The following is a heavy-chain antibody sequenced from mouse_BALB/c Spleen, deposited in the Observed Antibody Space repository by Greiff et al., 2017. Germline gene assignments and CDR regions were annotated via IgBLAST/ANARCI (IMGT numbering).Heavy chain of an antibody. Sequence: ESGPGLVKPSQSLSLTCTVTGYSITSDYAWNWIRQFPGNKLEWMGYISYSGSTSYNPSLKSRISITRDTSKNQFFLQLNSVTTEDTATYYCARGGLLRYPAWFAYWGQGTLVTVSA. D-gene: IGHD1-1*01. J-gene: IGHJ3*01. CDR1: GYSITSDYA. CDR3: ARGGLLRYPAWFAY. V-gene: IGHV3-2*02. CDR2: ISYSGST.